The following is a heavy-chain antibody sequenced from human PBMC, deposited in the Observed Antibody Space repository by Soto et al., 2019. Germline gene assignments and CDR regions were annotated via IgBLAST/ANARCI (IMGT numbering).Heavy chain of an antibody. J-gene: IGHJ4*02. Sequence: QVQLVESGGDVVKPGGSLRLSCAASGFSMSDDFMSWIRQAPGKGLEWVSYISDSDRGSATQYGDSVKGRFTISRDNAKTSLYLQMNSPRVEDTAVYYCESESWANPDYLGQRTLVTVST. CDR1: GFSMSDDF. V-gene: IGHV3-11*01. CDR3: ESESWANPDY. D-gene: IGHD3-10*01. CDR2: ISDSDRGSAT.